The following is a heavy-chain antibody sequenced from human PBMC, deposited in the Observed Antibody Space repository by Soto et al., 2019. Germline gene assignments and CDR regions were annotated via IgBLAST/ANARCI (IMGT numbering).Heavy chain of an antibody. CDR1: GGSISSYY. Sequence: SETLYLTCTVSGGSISSYYWSWIRQPAGKGLEWIGRIYTSGSTNYNPSLKSRVTMSVDTSKNQFSLKLSSVTAADTAVYYCARDRSRTYYDFWSGYYIGYYGMDVWGQGTTVTVSS. CDR2: IYTSGST. J-gene: IGHJ6*02. V-gene: IGHV4-4*07. D-gene: IGHD3-3*01. CDR3: ARDRSRTYYDFWSGYYIGYYGMDV.